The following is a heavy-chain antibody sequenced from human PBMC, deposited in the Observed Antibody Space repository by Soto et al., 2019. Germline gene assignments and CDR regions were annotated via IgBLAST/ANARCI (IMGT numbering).Heavy chain of an antibody. CDR1: GFTFSSYA. CDR3: ARQQWLETPGIDY. Sequence: QVPLVASGGGVVQPGRSLRLSCAASGFTFSSYAMHWVRQAPGKGLEWVAVISYDGSNKYYADSVKGRFTISRDNSKNTLYLQMNSLRAEDTAVYYCARQQWLETPGIDYWGQGTLVTVSS. V-gene: IGHV3-30-3*01. CDR2: ISYDGSNK. D-gene: IGHD6-19*01. J-gene: IGHJ4*02.